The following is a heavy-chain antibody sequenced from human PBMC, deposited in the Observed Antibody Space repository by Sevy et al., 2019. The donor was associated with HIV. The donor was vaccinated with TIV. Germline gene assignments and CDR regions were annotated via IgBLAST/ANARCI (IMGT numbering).Heavy chain of an antibody. CDR3: ARGGYCSSTSCYSYYYYYGMDV. CDR1: GYTFTSYD. Sequence: ASVKVSCKASGYTFTSYDINWVRQATGQGLEWMGWMNPNSGNTGYAQKFQGRVTMTRNTSISTAYMELSSLRSEDTAVYYCARGGYCSSTSCYSYYYYYGMDVWGQGTTVTVSS. J-gene: IGHJ6*02. CDR2: MNPNSGNT. V-gene: IGHV1-8*01. D-gene: IGHD2-2*01.